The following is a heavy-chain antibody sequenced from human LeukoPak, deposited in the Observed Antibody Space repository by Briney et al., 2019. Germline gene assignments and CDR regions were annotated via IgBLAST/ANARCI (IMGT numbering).Heavy chain of an antibody. CDR2: ISSSGSTI. Sequence: GGSLRLSCAASGFTFSDYYMSWIRQAPGKGLEWVSYISSSGSTIYYADSVKGRFTISRDNAKNSLYLQMNSLRAEDTAVYYCARGNDYVWGSYRPWDWFDPWGQGTLDTVSS. CDR3: ARGNDYVWGSYRPWDWFDP. D-gene: IGHD3-16*02. V-gene: IGHV3-11*01. CDR1: GFTFSDYY. J-gene: IGHJ5*02.